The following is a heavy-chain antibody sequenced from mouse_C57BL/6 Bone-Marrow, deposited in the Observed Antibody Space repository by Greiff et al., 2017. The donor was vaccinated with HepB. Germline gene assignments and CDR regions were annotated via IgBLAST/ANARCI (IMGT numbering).Heavy chain of an antibody. CDR3: AREKVYFDY. CDR2: ISSGSSTI. V-gene: IGHV5-17*01. CDR1: GFTFSDYG. J-gene: IGHJ2*01. Sequence: EVKVEESGGGLVKPGGSLKLSCAASGFTFSDYGMHWVRQAPEKGLGWVAYISSGSSTIYYADTVKGRFTISRDNAKNTLFLQMTSLRSEDTAMYYCAREKVYFDYWGQGTTLTVSS. D-gene: IGHD1-3*01.